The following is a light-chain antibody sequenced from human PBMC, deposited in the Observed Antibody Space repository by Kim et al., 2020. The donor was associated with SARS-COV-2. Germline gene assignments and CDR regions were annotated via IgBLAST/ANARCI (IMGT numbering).Light chain of an antibody. CDR3: AVWDDSLKQGV. J-gene: IGLJ3*02. V-gene: IGLV1-44*01. CDR1: SSNIGSNN. Sequence: QSVLTQPPSASGTTGQRVTIPCSGSSSNIGSNNVVWYQQLPGAAPNILIYSNNQRPSGIPDRFSGSRSGTSASLAISGLQSGDEADYYCAVWDDSLKQGVFGGGTQLTVL. CDR2: SNN.